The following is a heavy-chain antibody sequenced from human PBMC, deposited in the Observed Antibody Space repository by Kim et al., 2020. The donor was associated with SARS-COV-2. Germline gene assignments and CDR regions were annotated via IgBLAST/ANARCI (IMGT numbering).Heavy chain of an antibody. D-gene: IGHD3-9*01. CDR3: ARSTYDILTGYLETFDY. Sequence: GGSLRLSCAASGFTFSSYSMNWVRQAPGKGLEWVSSISSSSSYIYYADSVKGRFTISRDNAKNSLYLQMNSLRAEDTAVYYCARSTYDILTGYLETFDYWGQGTLVTVSS. J-gene: IGHJ4*02. CDR2: ISSSSSYI. CDR1: GFTFSSYS. V-gene: IGHV3-21*01.